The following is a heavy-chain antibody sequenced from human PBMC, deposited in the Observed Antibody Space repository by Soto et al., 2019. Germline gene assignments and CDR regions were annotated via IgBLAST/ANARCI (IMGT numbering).Heavy chain of an antibody. CDR1: GFTFSSYA. CDR2: ISYDGSNK. CDR3: VGVVVPAAMTWDYFDY. D-gene: IGHD2-2*01. Sequence: GGSLRLSCAASGFTFSSYAMHWVRQAPGKGLEWVAVISYDGSNKYYADSVKGRFTISRDNSKNTLYLQMNSLRAEDTAVYYCVGVVVPAAMTWDYFDYWGQGTLVTVSS. J-gene: IGHJ4*02. V-gene: IGHV3-30-3*01.